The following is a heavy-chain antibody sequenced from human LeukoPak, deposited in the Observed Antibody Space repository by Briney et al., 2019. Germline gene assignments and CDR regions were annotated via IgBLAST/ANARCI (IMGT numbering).Heavy chain of an antibody. J-gene: IGHJ4*02. Sequence: GESLKISCKGSGYSFTSYWIGWVRQMPGKGLEWRGIIYPGDSDTRYSPSFQGQVTISADKSISTAYLQWSSLKASDTTMYYCATDSYGSNSYFDYWGQGTLVTVSS. D-gene: IGHD5-18*01. CDR3: ATDSYGSNSYFDY. CDR2: IYPGDSDT. CDR1: GYSFTSYW. V-gene: IGHV5-51*01.